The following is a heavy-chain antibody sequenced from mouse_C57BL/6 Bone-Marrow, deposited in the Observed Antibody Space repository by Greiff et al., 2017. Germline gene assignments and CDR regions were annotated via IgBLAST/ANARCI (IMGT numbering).Heavy chain of an antibody. V-gene: IGHV5-9-1*02. CDR1: GFTFSSYA. D-gene: IGHD1-1*01. Sequence: EVQVVESGEGLVKPGGSLKLSCAASGFTFSSYAMSWVRQTPEKRLEWVAYISSGGDYIYYADTVKGRFTISRDNARNTLYLQMSSLKSEDTAMYYCTREDTTVVARGYAMDYWGQGTSVTVSS. CDR2: ISSGGDYI. J-gene: IGHJ4*01. CDR3: TREDTTVVARGYAMDY.